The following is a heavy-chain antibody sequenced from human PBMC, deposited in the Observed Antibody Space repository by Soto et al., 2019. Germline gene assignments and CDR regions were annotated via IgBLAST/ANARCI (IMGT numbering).Heavy chain of an antibody. J-gene: IGHJ3*02. Sequence: GGSLRLSCAASGFTFSSYSMNWVRRAPGKGLEWVSSISSSSSYIYYADSVKGRFTISRDNAKNSLYLQMNSLRAEDTAVYYCARDQRYSSSNDAFDIWGQGTMVTVSS. CDR3: ARDQRYSSSNDAFDI. V-gene: IGHV3-21*01. CDR1: GFTFSSYS. CDR2: ISSSSSYI. D-gene: IGHD6-13*01.